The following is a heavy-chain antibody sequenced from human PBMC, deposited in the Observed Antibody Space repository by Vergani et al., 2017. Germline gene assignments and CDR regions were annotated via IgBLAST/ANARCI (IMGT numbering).Heavy chain of an antibody. CDR1: GGSISSSSYY. Sequence: QLQLQESGPGLVKPSETLSLTCTVSGGSISSSSYYWGWIRQPPGKGLEWIGSIYYSGSTYYNPSLKSRVTISVDTSKNQFSLKLSSVTAADTAVYYCARAVNYDFWSGRSGYYDYWGQGTLVTVSS. CDR3: ARAVNYDFWSGRSGYYDY. CDR2: IYYSGST. D-gene: IGHD3-3*01. V-gene: IGHV4-39*07. J-gene: IGHJ4*02.